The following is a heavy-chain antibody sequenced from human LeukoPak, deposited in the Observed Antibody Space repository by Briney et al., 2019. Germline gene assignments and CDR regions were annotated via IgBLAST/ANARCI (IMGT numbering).Heavy chain of an antibody. V-gene: IGHV4-34*01. D-gene: IGHD3-10*01. J-gene: IGHJ3*02. CDR1: GGSFSGYY. CDR3: ARVKGHYYGSGLDI. Sequence: SETLSLTCAVYGGSFSGYYWSWIRQPPGKGLEWIGSIYHSGSTYYNPSLKSRVTISVDTSKNQFSLKLSSVTAADTAVYYCARVKGHYYGSGLDIWGQGTMVTVSS. CDR2: IYHSGST.